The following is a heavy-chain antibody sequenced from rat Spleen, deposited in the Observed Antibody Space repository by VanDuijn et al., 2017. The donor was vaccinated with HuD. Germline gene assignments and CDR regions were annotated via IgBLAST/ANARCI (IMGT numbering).Heavy chain of an antibody. Sequence: EVQLVESGGGLVQPGRSLKLSCAASGFTFSNYDMAWVRQAPTKGLEWVASISPSGGSTYYRDSVKGRFTVSRDNAKSTLYLQMDSLRSEDTATYYCARHGGYYGYNQYLDYWGQGVMVTVSS. D-gene: IGHD1-9*01. CDR1: GFTFSNYD. CDR3: ARHGGYYGYNQYLDY. CDR2: ISPSGGST. J-gene: IGHJ2*01. V-gene: IGHV5-25*01.